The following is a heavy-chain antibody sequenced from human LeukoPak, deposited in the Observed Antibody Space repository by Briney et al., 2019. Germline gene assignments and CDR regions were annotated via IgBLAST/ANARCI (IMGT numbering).Heavy chain of an antibody. J-gene: IGHJ4*02. D-gene: IGHD1-26*01. V-gene: IGHV1-18*01. Sequence: ASVTVSCKASGYAFTTYGISWVRQSPGQELEGMGWISAHNGDTNYARRLQGRVIMTTDTSTSTAYMELRSLRSDDTAVYYCARVKARSGSYSLDYWGQGTLVTVSS. CDR2: ISAHNGDT. CDR3: ARVKARSGSYSLDY. CDR1: GYAFTTYG.